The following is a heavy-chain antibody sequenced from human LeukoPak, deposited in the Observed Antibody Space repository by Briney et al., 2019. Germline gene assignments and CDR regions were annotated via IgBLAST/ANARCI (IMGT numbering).Heavy chain of an antibody. CDR2: IYSGGST. Sequence: GGSLRLSCVASGFTVSSNYMSWVRQAPGKGLEWVSVIYSGGSTYYADSVKGRFTISRDNSKNTLYLQMNSLRAEDTAVYYCASGRLAVAGKAFDLWGRGTLVTVSS. D-gene: IGHD6-19*01. J-gene: IGHJ2*01. V-gene: IGHV3-53*01. CDR3: ASGRLAVAGKAFDL. CDR1: GFTVSSNY.